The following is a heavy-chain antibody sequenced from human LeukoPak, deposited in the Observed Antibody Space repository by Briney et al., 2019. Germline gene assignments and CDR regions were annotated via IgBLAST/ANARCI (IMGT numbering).Heavy chain of an antibody. CDR3: ASSTRYGSGRTLFDY. J-gene: IGHJ4*02. D-gene: IGHD3-10*01. CDR1: GGSISSYY. CDR2: IYYSGST. Sequence: SETLSLTCTVSGGSISSYYWSWIRQPPGKGLEWIGYIYYSGSTNYNPSLKSRVTISVDTSKNQFSLKLSSVTAADTAVYYCASSTRYGSGRTLFDYWGQGTLVTVSS. V-gene: IGHV4-59*12.